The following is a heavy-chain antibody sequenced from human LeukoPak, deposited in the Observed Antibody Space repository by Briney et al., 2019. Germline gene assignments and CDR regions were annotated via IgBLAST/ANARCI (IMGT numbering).Heavy chain of an antibody. CDR1: GYTFIGHY. CDR2: INPSSGCA. Sequence: ASVKVSCKASGYTFIGHYIHWVRQAPGQGLEWMGWINPSSGCANYAQNFQDRVTMTRDTSISTAYMELSRLRSDDTAVYYCARAFNGYYFDFWGQGTLVTVSS. V-gene: IGHV1-2*02. CDR3: ARAFNGYYFDF. J-gene: IGHJ4*02.